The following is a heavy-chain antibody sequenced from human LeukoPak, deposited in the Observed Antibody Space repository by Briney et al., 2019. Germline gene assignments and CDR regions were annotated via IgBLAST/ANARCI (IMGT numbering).Heavy chain of an antibody. V-gene: IGHV3-30*18. D-gene: IGHD3-3*01. CDR2: ISYDGSNK. CDR3: AKITIFGVVSSPFDY. Sequence: PGGSLRLSCAASGFTFSSYSMHWVRRAPGKGLEWVAVISYDGSNKYYADSVKGRFTISRDNSKNTLYLQMNSLRAEDTAVYYCAKITIFGVVSSPFDYGGQGTLVTVSS. J-gene: IGHJ4*02. CDR1: GFTFSSYS.